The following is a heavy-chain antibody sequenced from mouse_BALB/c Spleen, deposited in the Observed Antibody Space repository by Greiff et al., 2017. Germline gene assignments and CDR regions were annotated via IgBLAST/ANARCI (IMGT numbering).Heavy chain of an antibody. Sequence: QVQLKESGAELAKPGASVKMSCKASGYTFTSYWMHWVKQRPGQGLEWIGYINPSTGYTEYNQKFKDKATLTADKSSSTAYMQLSSLTSEDSAVYYCARGDGNYEGGAMDYWGQGTSVTVSS. D-gene: IGHD2-1*01. V-gene: IGHV1-7*01. CDR1: GYTFTSYW. J-gene: IGHJ4*01. CDR2: INPSTGYT. CDR3: ARGDGNYEGGAMDY.